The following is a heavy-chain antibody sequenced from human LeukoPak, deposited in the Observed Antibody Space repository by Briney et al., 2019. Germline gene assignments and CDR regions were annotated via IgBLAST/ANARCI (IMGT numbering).Heavy chain of an antibody. CDR2: IRFDGSNN. CDR3: AKDGGGYYPYYCYYMDV. D-gene: IGHD3-22*01. J-gene: IGHJ6*03. CDR1: GFTFSSYV. Sequence: GRSLRLSCAASGFTFSSYVMHWVRQAPGKGLEWVAFIRFDGSNNYYADSVKGRFTISRDNSKNTLYLQMNSLRAEDTAVYYCAKDGGGYYPYYCYYMDVWGKGTTVTISS. V-gene: IGHV3-30*04.